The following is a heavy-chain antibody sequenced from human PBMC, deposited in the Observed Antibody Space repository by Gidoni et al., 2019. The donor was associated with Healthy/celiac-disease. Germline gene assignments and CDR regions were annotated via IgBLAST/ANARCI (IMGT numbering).Heavy chain of an antibody. Sequence: QVQLVQSGAEVKTHGSSVKVSCKASGGPFRSYAISWVGQAPGQGLAWMGGIIPIFGTANYAQKLQGRVTITADKSTSTAYMELSSLRSEDTAVYYCARGALGSSWYYYYGMDVWGQGTTVTVSS. D-gene: IGHD6-13*01. CDR2: IIPIFGTA. CDR3: ARGALGSSWYYYYGMDV. J-gene: IGHJ6*02. CDR1: GGPFRSYA. V-gene: IGHV1-69*06.